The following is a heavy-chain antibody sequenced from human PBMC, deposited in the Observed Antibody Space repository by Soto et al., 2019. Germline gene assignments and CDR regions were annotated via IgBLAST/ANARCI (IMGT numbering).Heavy chain of an antibody. CDR1: GYTFTNYG. CDR3: TREGGDNTGYYFAY. J-gene: IGHJ4*02. CDR2: ISIYNGNT. D-gene: IGHD2-21*01. V-gene: IGHV1-18*01. Sequence: QVQLVQSGVEVKKPGASVKVSCKTSGYTFTNYGISWVRQAPGQGLEWVGWISIYNGNTKYAQKVKGRVTMTTDTSTSTAYMELRSLRSDDTAIYYCTREGGDNTGYYFAYWGQGTLVTVSS.